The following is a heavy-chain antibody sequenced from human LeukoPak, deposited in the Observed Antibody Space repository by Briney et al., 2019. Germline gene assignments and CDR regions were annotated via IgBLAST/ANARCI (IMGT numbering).Heavy chain of an antibody. CDR1: GYSISSGFY. CDR3: ARANYYDTSGYSRGAFDI. CDR2: MFHSGST. J-gene: IGHJ3*02. Sequence: SETLSLTCSVSGYSISSGFYWGWIRPPPGKGLECIGSMFHSGSTYYNPSLKSRVTISVDTSKNQFSLKLSSVTAADTAVYYCARANYYDTSGYSRGAFDIWGQGTMATVSS. V-gene: IGHV4-38-2*02. D-gene: IGHD3-22*01.